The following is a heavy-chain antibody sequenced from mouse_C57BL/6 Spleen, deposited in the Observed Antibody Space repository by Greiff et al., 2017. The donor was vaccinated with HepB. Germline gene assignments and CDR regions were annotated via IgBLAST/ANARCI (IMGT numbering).Heavy chain of an antibody. D-gene: IGHD1-1*01. Sequence: VKLMESGAELVRPGASVKLSCKASGYTFTDYYINWVKQRPGQGLEWIARIYPGSGNTYYNEKFKGKATLTAEKSSSTAYMQLSSLTSEDSAVYFCARGYYGYYYAMDYWGQGTSVTVSS. CDR1: GYTFTDYY. V-gene: IGHV1-76*01. CDR2: IYPGSGNT. CDR3: ARGYYGYYYAMDY. J-gene: IGHJ4*01.